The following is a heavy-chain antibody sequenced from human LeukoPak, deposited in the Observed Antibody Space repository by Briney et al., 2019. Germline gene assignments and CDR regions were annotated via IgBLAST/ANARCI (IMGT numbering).Heavy chain of an antibody. CDR1: GYTFTGYY. J-gene: IGHJ4*02. CDR2: INSNNGDT. D-gene: IGHD5-24*01. CDR3: ARDGDGYNLD. Sequence: VASVEVSCKASGYTFTGYYLHWVRQAPGQGLEWVGGINSNNGDTHYAQNFQGRVTMTRDTSISTAYMELSRLGSDDTAVYYCARDGDGYNLDWGQGTLVTVSS. V-gene: IGHV1-2*02.